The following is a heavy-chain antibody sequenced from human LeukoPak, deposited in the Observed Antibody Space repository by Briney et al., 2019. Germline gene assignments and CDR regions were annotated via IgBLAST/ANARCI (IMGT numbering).Heavy chain of an antibody. V-gene: IGHV1-2*02. CDR1: GYTFTGYY. J-gene: IGHJ4*02. CDR2: INPNSGGT. CDR3: ARDLDSGYDSGSEFDY. Sequence: ASVKVSCKASGYTFTGYYMHWVRQAPGQGLEWMGWINPNSGGTNYAQEFQGRVTMTRDTSISTAYMELSRLRSDDTAVYYCARDLDSGYDSGSEFDYWGQGTLVTVSS. D-gene: IGHD5-12*01.